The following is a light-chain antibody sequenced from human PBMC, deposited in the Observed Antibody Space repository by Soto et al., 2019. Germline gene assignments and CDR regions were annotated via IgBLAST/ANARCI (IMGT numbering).Light chain of an antibody. CDR2: AAS. CDR1: QSVGYN. V-gene: IGKV3-15*01. J-gene: IGKJ4*01. CDR3: QQYNNWPLT. Sequence: EIVLTQSPGTLSLSPGERATLSFSASQSVGYNLAWYQQKPGQAPRLLIYAASTRATGIPARFSGSGSGTEFTLTISSLQSEDFAVYYCQQYNNWPLTFGGGTKVDIK.